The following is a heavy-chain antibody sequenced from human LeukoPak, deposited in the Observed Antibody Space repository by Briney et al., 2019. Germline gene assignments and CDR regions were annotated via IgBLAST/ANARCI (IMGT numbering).Heavy chain of an antibody. Sequence: GASVKVSCKASGYTFTGYYMHWVRQAPGQGLEWMGWISAYNSNTKYAQKVLGRVTVTADTSTSTAYMELRSLRSDDTAVYYCARGGLVVVVATTPSTTPGLLHWLDPWGQGTLVSVSS. CDR2: ISAYNSNT. D-gene: IGHD2-15*01. CDR3: ARGGLVVVVATTPSTTPGLLHWLDP. V-gene: IGHV1-18*04. CDR1: GYTFTGYY. J-gene: IGHJ5*02.